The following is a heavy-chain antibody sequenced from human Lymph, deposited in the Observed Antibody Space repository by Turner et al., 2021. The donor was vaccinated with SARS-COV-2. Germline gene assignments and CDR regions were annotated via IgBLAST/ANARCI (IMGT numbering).Heavy chain of an antibody. J-gene: IGHJ4*02. CDR2: INPNSVGT. V-gene: IGHV1-2*02. CDR3: ARSRDLQSMVRGVDPFDY. CDR1: GYTFTGYY. D-gene: IGHD3-10*01. Sequence: QVQLVQSGAEVKKPGASVKGPCKASGYTFTGYYMHWVRQAPGQGLEWMGWINPNSVGTNYAQKFQGRVTMIRDTSISTAYMELSRLRSDDTAVYYCARSRDLQSMVRGVDPFDYWGQGTLVTVSS.